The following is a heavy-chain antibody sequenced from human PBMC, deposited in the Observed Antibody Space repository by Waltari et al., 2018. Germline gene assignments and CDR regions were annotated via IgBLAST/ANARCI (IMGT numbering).Heavy chain of an antibody. CDR3: ARGSEWVYFDY. Sequence: EVQLVESGGGLVKPGGPLRLACAASFFTFCSYRMHWVRQAPGKGLEWVSSISSSSSYIYYADSVKGRFTISRDNAKNSLYLQMNSLRAEDTAVYYCARGSEWVYFDYWGQGTLVTVSS. V-gene: IGHV3-21*01. CDR1: FFTFCSYR. CDR2: ISSSSSYI. J-gene: IGHJ4*02. D-gene: IGHD3-3*01.